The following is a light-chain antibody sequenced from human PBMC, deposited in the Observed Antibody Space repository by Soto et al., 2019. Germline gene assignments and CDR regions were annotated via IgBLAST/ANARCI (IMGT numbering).Light chain of an antibody. V-gene: IGKV1-39*01. CDR3: QQSYEIPLT. CDR1: QSISRY. Sequence: DIQMTQSPSSLSASVGDRVTITCRASQSISRYLNWYQQIPGKAPKLRIYAASTLQSGVPSRFSGSGSGTDFTRTISSLQPEDFATYYRQQSYEIPLTFGEGTKVEIK. CDR2: AAS. J-gene: IGKJ4*01.